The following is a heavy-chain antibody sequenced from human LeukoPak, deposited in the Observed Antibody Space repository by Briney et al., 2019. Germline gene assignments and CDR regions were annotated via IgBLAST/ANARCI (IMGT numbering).Heavy chain of an antibody. Sequence: GGSLRLSCAASGFTFSDYYMDWVRQAPGKGLEWVGRTRNKVNSYTTEYAASVKGRFTISRDDSKNSLYLQMNSLKTEDTAVYFCARATFLSGAYYFDYWGQGTLVTVSS. V-gene: IGHV3-72*01. CDR3: ARATFLSGAYYFDY. CDR2: TRNKVNSYTT. J-gene: IGHJ4*02. CDR1: GFTFSDYY. D-gene: IGHD1-26*01.